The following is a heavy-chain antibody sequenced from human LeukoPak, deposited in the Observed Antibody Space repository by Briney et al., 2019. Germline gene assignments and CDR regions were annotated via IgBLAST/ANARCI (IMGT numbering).Heavy chain of an antibody. Sequence: GGSLRLSCAASGFTFSSYWMSWVRQAPGKGLEWVANIKRDGSEKYYVDSVKGRFTISRDNAKNSLYLQMNSLRAEDTAVYYCARVGAVRLRQVFDYWGQGTLVTVSS. CDR1: GFTFSSYW. D-gene: IGHD4-17*01. J-gene: IGHJ4*02. V-gene: IGHV3-7*01. CDR3: ARVGAVRLRQVFDY. CDR2: IKRDGSEK.